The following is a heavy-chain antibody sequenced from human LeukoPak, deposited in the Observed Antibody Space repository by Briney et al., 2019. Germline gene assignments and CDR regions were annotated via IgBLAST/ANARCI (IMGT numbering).Heavy chain of an antibody. CDR1: GYTFTGYY. CDR2: INPNSGGT. V-gene: IGHV1-2*02. CDR3: ARRVAVARRDAFDI. Sequence: ASVKVSCKASGYTFTGYYMYWVRQAPGQGLEWMGWINPNSGGTKYAQKFQGRVTMTRDTSISTAYMELSRLRSDDTAVYYCARRVAVARRDAFDIWGQGTMVTVSS. J-gene: IGHJ3*02. D-gene: IGHD6-19*01.